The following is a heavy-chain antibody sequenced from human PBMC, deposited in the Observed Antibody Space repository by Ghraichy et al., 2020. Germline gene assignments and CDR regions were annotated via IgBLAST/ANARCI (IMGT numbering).Heavy chain of an antibody. J-gene: IGHJ5*01. V-gene: IGHV3-33*01. CDR2: IWYDGSNK. CDR3: ATSHPGISVDS. Sequence: GGSLRLSCAASGFTFRNYGLHWVRQVPGKGLEWVAVIWYDGSNKYYADSVKGRFTISRDDSKKTLYLQMDSLRAEDTAVYYCATSHPGISVDSWGQGTLVTVSS. CDR1: GFTFRNYG. D-gene: IGHD1-14*01.